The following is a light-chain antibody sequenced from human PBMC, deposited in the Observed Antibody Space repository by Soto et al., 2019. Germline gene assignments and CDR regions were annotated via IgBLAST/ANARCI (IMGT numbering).Light chain of an antibody. CDR1: SSDVGDYNH. Sequence: QSVLTQPRSVSGSPGQSVTISCTGTSSDVGDYNHVSWYQQHPGKAPKLMIYDVSKRPSGVPDRFSGSKSGNTASLTISGLQAEDEADYYCSSFTTSYFYVFGPGTKVTVL. V-gene: IGLV2-11*01. CDR2: DVS. CDR3: SSFTTSYFYV. J-gene: IGLJ1*01.